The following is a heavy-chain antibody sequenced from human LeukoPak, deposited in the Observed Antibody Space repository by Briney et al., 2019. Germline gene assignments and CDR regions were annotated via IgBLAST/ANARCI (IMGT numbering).Heavy chain of an antibody. V-gene: IGHV3-30-3*01. CDR3: ARGDYDFWSGSLGY. D-gene: IGHD3-3*01. Sequence: PGRSLRLSCAASGFTFSSYAMHWVRQAPGKGLEWVAGISYDGSNKYYADSVKGRFTISRDNSKNTLYPQMNSLRAEDTAVYYCARGDYDFWSGSLGYWGQGTLVTVSS. CDR1: GFTFSSYA. J-gene: IGHJ4*02. CDR2: ISYDGSNK.